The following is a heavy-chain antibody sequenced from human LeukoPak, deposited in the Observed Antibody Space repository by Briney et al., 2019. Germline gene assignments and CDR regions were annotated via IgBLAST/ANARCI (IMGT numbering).Heavy chain of an antibody. CDR3: AKIRTATRRGYFDY. V-gene: IGHV3-23*01. CDR2: ISASSGTT. Sequence: PGGSLRLSCAASGFTFSSSVMSWVRQAPGKGLEWVSTISASSGTTYYTDSVKGRFTISRDNPKNTLYLQMNSLRAEDTAVYYCAKIRTATRRGYFDYWGQGTLVTVSS. J-gene: IGHJ4*02. CDR1: GFTFSSSV. D-gene: IGHD5-24*01.